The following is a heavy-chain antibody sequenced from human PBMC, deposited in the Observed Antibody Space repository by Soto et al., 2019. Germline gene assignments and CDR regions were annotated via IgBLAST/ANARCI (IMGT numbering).Heavy chain of an antibody. V-gene: IGHV3-23*01. D-gene: IGHD6-19*01. CDR1: GFTFSSYA. J-gene: IGHJ4*02. CDR3: AKERSSGWSLDY. CDR2: IGGSGDST. Sequence: GGSLRLSCAAFGFTFSSYAMSWVLQAPGKGLEWVSVIGGSGDSTYYADSVKGRFTISRDNSKNTLYLQMNSLRAEDTAVFYCAKERSSGWSLDYWGQGTLVTVSS.